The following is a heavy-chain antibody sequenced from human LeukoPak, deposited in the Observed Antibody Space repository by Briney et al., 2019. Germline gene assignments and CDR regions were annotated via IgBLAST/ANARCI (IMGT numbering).Heavy chain of an antibody. CDR1: GFTFSSYE. V-gene: IGHV3-48*03. D-gene: IGHD3-3*01. Sequence: GGSLRLSCAASGFTFSSYEMNWVRQAPGKGLEWVSYISSSGSTMNYADSVKGRFTISRDNAKNSLYLQMNSLRAEDTAVYYCTRNPRITTGYGMDVWGQGTTVTVSS. J-gene: IGHJ6*02. CDR2: ISSSGSTM. CDR3: TRNPRITTGYGMDV.